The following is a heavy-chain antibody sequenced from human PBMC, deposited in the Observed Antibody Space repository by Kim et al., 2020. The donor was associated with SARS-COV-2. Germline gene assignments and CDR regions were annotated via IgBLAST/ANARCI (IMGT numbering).Heavy chain of an antibody. CDR1: GFTFSSYA. Sequence: GGSLRLSCAASGFTFSSYAMHWVRQTPDKGLEWVAVMSDDGSNTYYADSVKGRFTISRDNSKNTLYLQMNSLRAEDTAVYYCARVPGYSGYTYGHYYFDYWGQGTLVTVSS. V-gene: IGHV3-30*04. CDR3: ARVPGYSGYTYGHYYFDY. D-gene: IGHD5-12*01. CDR2: MSDDGSNT. J-gene: IGHJ4*02.